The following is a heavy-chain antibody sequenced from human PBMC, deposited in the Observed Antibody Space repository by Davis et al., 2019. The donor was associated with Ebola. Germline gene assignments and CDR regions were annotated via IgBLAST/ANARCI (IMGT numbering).Heavy chain of an antibody. CDR2: ISGSGGNT. J-gene: IGHJ4*02. D-gene: IGHD4-23*01. CDR1: GFAFSSYA. Sequence: PGGSLRLSCAASGFAFSSYAMNWVRQAPGKGLEWVSAISGSGGNTYYADSVKGRFTISRDNSKKTMYLQMNSLRGEDTAVYYCASSSDLTVAGFDYWGQGTLVTVSS. V-gene: IGHV3-23*01. CDR3: ASSSDLTVAGFDY.